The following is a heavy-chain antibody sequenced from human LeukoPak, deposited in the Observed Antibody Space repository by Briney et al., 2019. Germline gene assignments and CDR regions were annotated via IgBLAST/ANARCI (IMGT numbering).Heavy chain of an antibody. CDR1: GYTFTAYY. CDR3: ARPWEITMSERSYNWFDS. Sequence: ASVKVSCKASGYTFTAYYIHWVRQAPGQGLEWMGRINPNSGGTNYAQKFQGRVTMTRDTSISTAYMELSRLRSDDTAVYYCARPWEITMSERSYNWFDSRGQGTLVTVSP. V-gene: IGHV1-2*02. CDR2: INPNSGGT. J-gene: IGHJ5*01. D-gene: IGHD1-26*01.